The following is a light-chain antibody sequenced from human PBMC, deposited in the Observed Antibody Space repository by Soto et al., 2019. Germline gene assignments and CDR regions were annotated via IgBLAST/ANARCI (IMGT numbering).Light chain of an antibody. J-gene: IGKJ1*01. V-gene: IGKV1-39*01. CDR3: QQSYSRPRT. CDR2: TAS. CDR1: QSISTY. Sequence: DIQMTQSPSSLSASVGDRVTLTCRASQSISTYLNWYQQKPGKAPDLLIYTASSLESGVPSRFSGSGSGTDFTLTISSLQAEDFATYFCQQSYSRPRTFGQGTKVDIK.